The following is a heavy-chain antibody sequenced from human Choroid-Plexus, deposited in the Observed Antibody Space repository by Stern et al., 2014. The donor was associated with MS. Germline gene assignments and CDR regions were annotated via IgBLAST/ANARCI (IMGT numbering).Heavy chain of an antibody. CDR2: VSYDGSNK. CDR3: AKDRHYLTYFFDH. V-gene: IGHV3-30*18. J-gene: IGHJ5*02. Sequence: VQLVESGGGVAQPGRPLRLSCVASGFTFGSCAMHWVPQAPGKGLEWVAGVSYDGSNKYYADSVKGRFTISRDNSQNTLYMQMSSLRPEDTAVYYCAKDRHYLTYFFDHWGQGSLVTVSS. CDR1: GFTFGSCA. D-gene: IGHD2/OR15-2a*01.